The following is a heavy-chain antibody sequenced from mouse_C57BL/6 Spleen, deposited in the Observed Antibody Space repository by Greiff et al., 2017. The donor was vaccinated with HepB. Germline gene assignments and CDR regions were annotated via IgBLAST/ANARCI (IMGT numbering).Heavy chain of an antibody. CDR1: GFTFSSYA. D-gene: IGHD2-4*01. CDR3: AREAYYDYDRWYFDV. J-gene: IGHJ1*03. Sequence: EVMLVESGGGLVKPGGSLKLSCAASGFTFSSYAMSWVRQTPEKRLEWVATISDGGSYTYYPDNVKGRCTISRDNAKNNLYLQMSHLKSEDTAMYYCAREAYYDYDRWYFDVWGTGTTVTVSS. V-gene: IGHV5-4*01. CDR2: ISDGGSYT.